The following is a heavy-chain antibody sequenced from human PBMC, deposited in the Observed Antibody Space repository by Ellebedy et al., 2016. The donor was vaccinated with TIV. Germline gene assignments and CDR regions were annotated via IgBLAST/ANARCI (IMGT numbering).Heavy chain of an antibody. V-gene: IGHV1-24*01. CDR2: FDPEDGET. CDR1: GYTLTELS. J-gene: IGHJ3*02. D-gene: IGHD1-1*01. CDR3: ATGLGENWNDGKHAFDI. Sequence: ASVKVSCKVSGYTLTELSMHWVRQAPGTGLEWMGGFDPEDGETVYAQKFQGRVTMTEDTSTDTAYMELSSLRSEDTAAYYCATGLGENWNDGKHAFDIWGQGTMVTVSS.